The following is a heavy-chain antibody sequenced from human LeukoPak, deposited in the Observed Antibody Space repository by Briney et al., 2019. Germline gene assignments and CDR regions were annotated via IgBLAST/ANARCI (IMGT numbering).Heavy chain of an antibody. CDR1: GFTFSRYS. Sequence: GGSLRLSCAASGFTFSRYSMRWVRQAPGKGLVWVSHVNSDGSGTDYADSVKGRFTISRDNAKNTLYLQMNSLRVEDTAVYYCVCLGLGGLSLDWGQGTLVTVSS. D-gene: IGHD3-16*01. CDR3: VCLGLGGLSLD. CDR2: VNSDGSGT. V-gene: IGHV3-74*01. J-gene: IGHJ4*02.